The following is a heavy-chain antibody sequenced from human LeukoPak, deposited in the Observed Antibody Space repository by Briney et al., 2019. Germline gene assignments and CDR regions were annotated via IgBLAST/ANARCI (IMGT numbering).Heavy chain of an antibody. J-gene: IGHJ6*02. Sequence: SETLSLTCAVYGGSFSGYYWSWIRQPPGKGLEWIGEINHSGSTNYNPSLKSRVTISVDTSKNQFSLKLSSVTAADTAVYYCARASSNYDFWSGYYTGPMDVWGQGTTDTVSS. D-gene: IGHD3-3*01. CDR3: ARASSNYDFWSGYYTGPMDV. CDR2: INHSGST. CDR1: GGSFSGYY. V-gene: IGHV4-34*01.